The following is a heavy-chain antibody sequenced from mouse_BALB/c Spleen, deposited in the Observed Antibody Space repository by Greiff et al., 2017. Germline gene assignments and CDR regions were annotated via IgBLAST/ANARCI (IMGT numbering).Heavy chain of an antibody. J-gene: IGHJ3*01. CDR3: ARGETTTFAY. CDR1: GFNIKDYY. V-gene: IGHV14-1*02. CDR2: IDPENGNT. D-gene: IGHD1-1*01. Sequence: EVQVVESGAELVRSGASVKLSCTASGFNIKDYYMHWVKQRPEQGLEWIGWIDPENGNTIYDPKFQGKASITADTSSNTAYLQLSSLTSEDTAVYYCARGETTTFAYWGQGTLVTVSA.